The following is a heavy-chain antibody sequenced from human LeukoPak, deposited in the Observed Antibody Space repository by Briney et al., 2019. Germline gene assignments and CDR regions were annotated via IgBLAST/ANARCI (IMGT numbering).Heavy chain of an antibody. CDR1: GYTFTSCD. D-gene: IGHD6-19*01. J-gene: IGHJ4*02. CDR2: MNPNSGNT. CDR3: TRGSSGRRDN. Sequence: ASVKVSCKASGYTFTSCDINWVRQATGQGLEWMGWMNPNSGNTGYGQSFQGRITMTRDISIGTAYMELSNLTSEDTAIYYCTRGSSGRRDNWGQGTLITVSA. V-gene: IGHV1-8*01.